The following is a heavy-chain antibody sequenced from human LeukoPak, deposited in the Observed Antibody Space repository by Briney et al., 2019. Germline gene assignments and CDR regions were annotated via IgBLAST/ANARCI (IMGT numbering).Heavy chain of an antibody. CDR1: GGSISSYY. D-gene: IGHD1-20*01. CDR2: IYYSGST. Sequence: SETLSLTCTVSGGSISSYYWSWIRQPPGKGLEWIGYIYYSGSTNYNPSLKSRVTISVDTSENQFSLKLSSVTAADTAVYYCARDTVTGTTPGTFDYWGQGTLVTVSS. J-gene: IGHJ4*02. V-gene: IGHV4-59*01. CDR3: ARDTVTGTTPGTFDY.